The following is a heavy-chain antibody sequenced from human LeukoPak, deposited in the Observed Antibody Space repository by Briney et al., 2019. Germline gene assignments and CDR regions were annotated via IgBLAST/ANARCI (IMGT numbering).Heavy chain of an antibody. D-gene: IGHD1-26*01. CDR1: GSTFTGYY. J-gene: IGHJ4*02. Sequence: ASVKVSCKASGSTFTGYYLHWVRQAPGQGLEWMGWINPSNGVTNYAQNFQGRVTMTRDTSISTAYMELSSLRSDDTAVFYCAREGGSYAFDYWGQGTLVTVSS. CDR3: AREGGSYAFDY. V-gene: IGHV1-2*02. CDR2: INPSNGVT.